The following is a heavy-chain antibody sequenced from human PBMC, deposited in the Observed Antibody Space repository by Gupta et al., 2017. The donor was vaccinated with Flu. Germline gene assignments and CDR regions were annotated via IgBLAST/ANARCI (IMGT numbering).Heavy chain of an antibody. CDR3: AKILQFLDY. CDR2: ISYDESNK. J-gene: IGHJ4*02. CDR1: GLPFSSYG. V-gene: IGHV3-30*18. Sequence: QVLLVASGGGVVQSGRYLSIFCAASGLPFSSYGLQWVRPAPGKGPEWVAVISYDESNKYYADSAKCRFTISRDNSKNTRYLEMNSLRAEDTAVYYCAKILQFLDYVGQGTLVTVSS. D-gene: IGHD4-4*01.